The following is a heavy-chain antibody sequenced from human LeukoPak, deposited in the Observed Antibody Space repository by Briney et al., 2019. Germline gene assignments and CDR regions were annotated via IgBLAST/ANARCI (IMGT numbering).Heavy chain of an antibody. Sequence: SETLSLTCTVYGGSFSGYHWSWIRQPPGKGLEWIGEINHSGSTNYNPSLKSRVTISVDTSKNQFSLKLSSVTAADTAVYYCARGGEAHESNSLISYYYYYMDVWGKGTTVTVSS. J-gene: IGHJ6*03. CDR3: ARGGEAHESNSLISYYYYYMDV. CDR2: INHSGST. V-gene: IGHV4-34*01. D-gene: IGHD3-10*01. CDR1: GGSFSGYH.